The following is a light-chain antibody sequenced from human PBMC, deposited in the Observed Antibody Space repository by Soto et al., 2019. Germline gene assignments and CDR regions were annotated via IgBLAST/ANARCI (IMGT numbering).Light chain of an antibody. CDR2: RAS. Sequence: EIVMTQSPATLSVSPGERATLSCRASQSVTSNLAWYQQKPGQAPRLLMYRASTRPTGIPARLSGSGSGTEFTLTISSLHSEDFAVYSCQQYNSWYTFGQGTKLEI. CDR3: QQYNSWYT. V-gene: IGKV3-15*01. J-gene: IGKJ2*01. CDR1: QSVTSN.